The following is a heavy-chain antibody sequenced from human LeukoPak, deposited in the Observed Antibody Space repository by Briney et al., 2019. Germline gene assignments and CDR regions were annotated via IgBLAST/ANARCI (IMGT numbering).Heavy chain of an antibody. CDR3: ARHASVDGNWPRPLDY. J-gene: IGHJ4*02. CDR2: IYYSGST. Sequence: SETLSLTCTVSGGSISSSNYYWGWIRQPPGKGLEWIGNIYYSGSTYYKPSLKTRVTISVDTSKNQFSLKLTSATAADTAVYYCARHASVDGNWPRPLDYWGQGSLVTVSS. D-gene: IGHD6-19*01. V-gene: IGHV4-39*01. CDR1: GGSISSSNYY.